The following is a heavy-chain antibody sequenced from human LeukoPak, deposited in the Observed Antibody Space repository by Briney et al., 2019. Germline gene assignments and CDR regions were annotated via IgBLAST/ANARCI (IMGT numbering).Heavy chain of an antibody. V-gene: IGHV3-30*18. Sequence: PGGSLRLSCAASGSTFSSYGMHWVRQAPGKGLEWVAVISYDGSNKYYADSVKGRFTISRDNSKNTLYLQMNSLRAGDTAVYYCAKDSYSSGWYMGYWGQGTLVTVSS. CDR3: AKDSYSSGWYMGY. CDR1: GSTFSSYG. D-gene: IGHD6-19*01. J-gene: IGHJ4*02. CDR2: ISYDGSNK.